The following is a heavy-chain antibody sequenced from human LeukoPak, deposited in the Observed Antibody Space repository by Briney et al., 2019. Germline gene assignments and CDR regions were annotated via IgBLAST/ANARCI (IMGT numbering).Heavy chain of an antibody. CDR2: IRYDGSNT. Sequence: GGSLRLSCAASGFTFSSYGIHWVRQAPGKGLEWVAFIRYDGSNTYYADSVKGRFTFSRDNSMNTLYLQMNSLRAEDTAVYYCAKAGRWELPTADYFDYRGQGTLVTVSS. CDR1: GFTFSSYG. V-gene: IGHV3-30*02. CDR3: AKAGRWELPTADYFDY. J-gene: IGHJ4*02. D-gene: IGHD1-26*01.